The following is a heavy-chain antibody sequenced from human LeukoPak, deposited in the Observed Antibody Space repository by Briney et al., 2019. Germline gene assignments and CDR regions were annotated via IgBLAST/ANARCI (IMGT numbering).Heavy chain of an antibody. D-gene: IGHD3-3*01. Sequence: GGSLRLSCAASGFTLSNAWMSWVRQAPGKGLEWVGRIKSKTDGGTADHAAPVKGRFTISRDDSKNTLYLQMSSLKTEDTAVYYCARQPVFGVVHYFGYWGQGTLVTVSS. CDR3: ARQPVFGVVHYFGY. CDR1: GFTLSNAW. V-gene: IGHV3-15*01. CDR2: IKSKTDGGTA. J-gene: IGHJ4*02.